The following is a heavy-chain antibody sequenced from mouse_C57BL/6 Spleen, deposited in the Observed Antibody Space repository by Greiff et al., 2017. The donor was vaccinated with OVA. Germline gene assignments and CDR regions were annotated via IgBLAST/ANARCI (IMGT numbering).Heavy chain of an antibody. J-gene: IGHJ4*01. V-gene: IGHV1-61*01. D-gene: IGHD2-2*01. CDR2: IYPSDSDT. Sequence: VQLQQPGAELVRPGSSVKLSCKASGYTFTSYWMDWVKQRPGQGLEWIGNIYPSDSDTHYNQKFKDKATLTVNKSSSTAYMQLSSLTSEDSSVYYGAREGVTTKDYAMDYWGQGTSVTVSS. CDR1: GYTFTSYW. CDR3: AREGVTTKDYAMDY.